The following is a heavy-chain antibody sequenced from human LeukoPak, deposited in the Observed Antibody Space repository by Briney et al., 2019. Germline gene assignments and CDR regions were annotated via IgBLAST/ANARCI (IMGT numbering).Heavy chain of an antibody. V-gene: IGHV3-74*01. Sequence: PGGSLRLSCAASGLTVSSNYMSWARQAPGRGLEWVSRINSDGSSTSYADSVKGRFTISRDNAKNTLYLQMNSLRAEDTAVYYCARDHYDFWTLHGMDVWGQGTTVTVSS. CDR2: INSDGSST. CDR3: ARDHYDFWTLHGMDV. D-gene: IGHD3-3*01. J-gene: IGHJ6*02. CDR1: GLTVSSNY.